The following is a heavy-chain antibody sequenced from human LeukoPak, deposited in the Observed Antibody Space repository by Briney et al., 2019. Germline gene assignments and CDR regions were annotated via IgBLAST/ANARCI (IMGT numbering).Heavy chain of an antibody. Sequence: SETLSLTCTVSGDSISSTSYYWGWIRQPPGRGLEWIGSIYSTGRTYYNPSLKSRVTNSVDTSKNQFSLKLSSVTATDTALYYGARAGDGGGGYIGVGYFWGQGALVTVSS. CDR1: GDSISSTSYY. D-gene: IGHD2-21*01. J-gene: IGHJ4*02. V-gene: IGHV4-39*07. CDR3: ARAGDGGGGYIGVGYF. CDR2: IYSTGRT.